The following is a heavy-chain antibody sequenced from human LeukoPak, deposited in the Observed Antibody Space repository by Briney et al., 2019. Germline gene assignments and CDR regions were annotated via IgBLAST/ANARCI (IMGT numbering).Heavy chain of an antibody. V-gene: IGHV1-69*01. CDR2: MLPIFGTA. J-gene: IGHJ3*02. CDR3: ARDLGCSSTSCYISIGDAFDI. CDR1: GGTFSSYA. D-gene: IGHD2-2*02. Sequence: EPSVKVSCKASGGTFSSYAISWVRQAPGQGLEWMGGMLPIFGTANYAQKVQGRVTMTADESTSTAYMELSSLRSEDTAVYYCARDLGCSSTSCYISIGDAFDIWGQGTMVTVSS.